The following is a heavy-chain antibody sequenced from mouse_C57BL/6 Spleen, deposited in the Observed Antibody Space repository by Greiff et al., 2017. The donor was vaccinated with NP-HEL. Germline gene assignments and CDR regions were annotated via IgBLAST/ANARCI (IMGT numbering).Heavy chain of an antibody. CDR3: AIPLGYDDGFAY. J-gene: IGHJ3*01. V-gene: IGHV1-74*01. CDR2: IHPSDSDT. Sequence: QVQLQQPGAELVKPGASVKVSCKASGYTFTSYWMHWVKQRPGQGLEWIGRIHPSDSDTNYNQKFKGKATLTVDKSSSTAYMQLSSLTSEASAVYYCAIPLGYDDGFAYWGQGTLVTVSA. D-gene: IGHD2-2*01. CDR1: GYTFTSYW.